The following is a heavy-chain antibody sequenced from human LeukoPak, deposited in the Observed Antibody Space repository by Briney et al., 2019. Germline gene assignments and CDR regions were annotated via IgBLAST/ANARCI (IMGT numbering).Heavy chain of an antibody. Sequence: ASVMLSCKAYGYTFTTYGINWVRQAPGQGLEWMGWISAYNGNTNYAQKFQVRVTMTTDTSTNTAYMDLRSLTSDDTAVYYCARGMITFGGFIVPDYWGQGTLVTVSS. CDR2: ISAYNGNT. V-gene: IGHV1-18*01. D-gene: IGHD3-16*02. CDR3: ARGMITFGGFIVPDY. CDR1: GYTFTTYG. J-gene: IGHJ4*02.